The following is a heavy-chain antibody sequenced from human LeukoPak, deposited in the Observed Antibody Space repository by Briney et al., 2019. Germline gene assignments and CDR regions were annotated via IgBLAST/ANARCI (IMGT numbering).Heavy chain of an antibody. Sequence: SETLSLTCTVSGGSISSSSYYWGWIRQPPGKGLEWIGSIYYSGSTYYNPSLKSRVTISVDTFKNQFSLKLSSVTAADTAVYYCARHIPAAGTDWGQGTLVTVSS. J-gene: IGHJ4*02. D-gene: IGHD6-13*01. V-gene: IGHV4-39*01. CDR2: IYYSGST. CDR1: GGSISSSSYY. CDR3: ARHIPAAGTD.